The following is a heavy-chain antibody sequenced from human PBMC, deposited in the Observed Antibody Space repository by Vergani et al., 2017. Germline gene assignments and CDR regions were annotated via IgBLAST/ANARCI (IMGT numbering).Heavy chain of an antibody. CDR2: FIPMFPTP. CDR3: ARLKYCSFTSCYQLGLGTFDL. V-gene: IGHV1-69*18. D-gene: IGHD2-2*01. Sequence: QVKLAQSGAEVKKPGSSVKVSCKASVGTSSNYAIRWLRQAPAQGLEGMGTFIPMFPTPNYAQQFPGRVTITADESTGTAYMELCSLRSEDTAVYYCARLKYCSFTSCYQLGLGTFDLWGQGTPVIVSS. CDR1: VGTSSNYA. J-gene: IGHJ4*02.